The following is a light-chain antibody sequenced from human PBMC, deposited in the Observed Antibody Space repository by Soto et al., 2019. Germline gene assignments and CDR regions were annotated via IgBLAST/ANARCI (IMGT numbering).Light chain of an antibody. CDR2: GNS. Sequence: QHVLTQPPSVSGAPGQRVTISCTGSSSNIGAGYDVHWYQQLPGTAPKLLIYGNSNRPSGVPDRFSGSKSGTSASLAITGLQAEDEADYYCQSYDSSLSALYVFGTGTKLTVL. V-gene: IGLV1-40*01. CDR3: QSYDSSLSALYV. CDR1: SSNIGAGYD. J-gene: IGLJ1*01.